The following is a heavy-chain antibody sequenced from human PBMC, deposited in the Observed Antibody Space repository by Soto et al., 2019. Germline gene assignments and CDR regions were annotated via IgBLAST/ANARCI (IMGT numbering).Heavy chain of an antibody. J-gene: IGHJ5*02. CDR3: ARAAALYSSSNWFDP. D-gene: IGHD6-19*01. Sequence: SVKVSCKASGGTFSSYTISWVRQAPGQGLEWMGRIIPILGIANYAQKFQGRVTITADKSTSTAYMELSRLRSDDTAVYYCARAAALYSSSNWFDPWGQGTLVTVS. CDR2: IIPILGIA. CDR1: GGTFSSYT. V-gene: IGHV1-69*02.